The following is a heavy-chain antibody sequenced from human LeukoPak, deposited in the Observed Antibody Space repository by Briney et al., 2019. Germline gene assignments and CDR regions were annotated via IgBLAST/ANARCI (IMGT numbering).Heavy chain of an antibody. CDR3: AKRGIVIRSLFVVGYHKEASYFDS. J-gene: IGHJ4*02. CDR1: GFTFGSHA. CDR2: IFGSGGSP. Sequence: GGSLRLSCEASGFTFGSHAMYWVRQAPGKGLEWVAGIFGSGGSPHYADPVKGRFTISRDNPRNTLYLQMNSLRAEDTAVYFCAKRGIVIRSLFVVGYHKEASYFDSWGQGALVTVSS. V-gene: IGHV3-23*01. D-gene: IGHD3-16*01.